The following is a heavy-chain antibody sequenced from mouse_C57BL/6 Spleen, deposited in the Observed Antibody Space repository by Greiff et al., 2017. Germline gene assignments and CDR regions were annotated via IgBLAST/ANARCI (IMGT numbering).Heavy chain of an antibody. J-gene: IGHJ4*01. CDR3: ARQGAGAYAMDY. CDR2: IYPGSGST. V-gene: IGHV1-55*01. Sequence: QVQLQQPGAELVKPGASVKMSCKASGYTFTSYWITWVKQRPGQGLEWIGDIYPGSGSTNYNEEFKSKATLTVDTSSSTAYMQLSSLTSEDSAVYYCARQGAGAYAMDYWGQGTSVTVSS. CDR1: GYTFTSYW. D-gene: IGHD3-3*01.